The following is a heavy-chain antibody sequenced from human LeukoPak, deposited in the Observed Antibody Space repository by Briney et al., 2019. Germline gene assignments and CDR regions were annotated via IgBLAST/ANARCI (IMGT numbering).Heavy chain of an antibody. Sequence: PGGSLRLSCAASGFTFSSYGMHWVRQAPGKGLEWVAFIRYDGSNKYYADSVKGRFTISRDNSKNTLYLQMNSLRAEDTAVYYCAKDTLGYCSSTSCYSLGEYNWFDPWGQGTLVTV. CDR3: AKDTLGYCSSTSCYSLGEYNWFDP. J-gene: IGHJ5*02. CDR2: IRYDGSNK. V-gene: IGHV3-30*02. CDR1: GFTFSSYG. D-gene: IGHD2-2*01.